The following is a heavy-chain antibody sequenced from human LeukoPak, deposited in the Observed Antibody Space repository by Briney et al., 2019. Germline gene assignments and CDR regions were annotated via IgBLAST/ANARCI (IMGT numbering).Heavy chain of an antibody. CDR1: GFTFSSYA. D-gene: IGHD5-18*01. V-gene: IGHV3-23*01. CDR3: AKGDTAMVPGEILDY. Sequence: GGSLRLSCAASGFTFSSYAMSWVRQAPGKGLEWVSAIRGSGGSTYYADSVKGRFTISRDNSKNTLYLQMNSLRAEDTAVYYCAKGDTAMVPGEILDYWGQGTLVTVSS. CDR2: IRGSGGST. J-gene: IGHJ4*02.